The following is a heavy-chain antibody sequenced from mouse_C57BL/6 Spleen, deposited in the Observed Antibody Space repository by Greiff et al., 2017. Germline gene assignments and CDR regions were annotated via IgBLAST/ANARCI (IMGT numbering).Heavy chain of an antibody. Sequence: VKLQQSGAELMKPGASVKLSCKASGYTFTGYWIEWVKQRPGHGLEWIGEFLPGSGSTYYNEKFKGKATFTADTSSNTSYMPLSSLTTEDSGIYYCAITYSDFYAMDYWSQGTSVTVSS. CDR2: FLPGSGST. V-gene: IGHV1-9*01. J-gene: IGHJ4*01. CDR3: AITYSDFYAMDY. D-gene: IGHD2-12*01. CDR1: GYTFTGYW.